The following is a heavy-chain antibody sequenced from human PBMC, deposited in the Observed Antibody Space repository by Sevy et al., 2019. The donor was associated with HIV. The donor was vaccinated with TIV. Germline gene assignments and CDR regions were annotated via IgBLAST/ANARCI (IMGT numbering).Heavy chain of an antibody. CDR1: GGCLSGYY. CDR2: INHSGST. D-gene: IGHD1-7*01. J-gene: IGHJ4*02. Sequence: SETLSLTCAVYGGCLSGYYWSWIRQSPGKGLEWIGEINHSGSTTYNPTLKSRVTISVDTSKNQYSLKLTSVTAADTAVYYCARERTGTRSFDYWGQGTLVTVSS. V-gene: IGHV4-34*01. CDR3: ARERTGTRSFDY.